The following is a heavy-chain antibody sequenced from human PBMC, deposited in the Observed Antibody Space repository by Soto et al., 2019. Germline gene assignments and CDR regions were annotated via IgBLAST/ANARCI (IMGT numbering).Heavy chain of an antibody. CDR3: ARDRYYGSGTYYNFYSGMDV. CDR2: IFHSGST. Sequence: SETLSLTCTVSGGSINSGDYYWTWVRHPPGQGLEWIGNIFHSGSTYYTPSLQSRVTISLDTSKNHFSLKLSSVTPADTAVYYCARDRYYGSGTYYNFYSGMDVWGQGTTVTVSS. D-gene: IGHD3-10*01. CDR1: GGSINSGDYY. J-gene: IGHJ6*02. V-gene: IGHV4-30-4*01.